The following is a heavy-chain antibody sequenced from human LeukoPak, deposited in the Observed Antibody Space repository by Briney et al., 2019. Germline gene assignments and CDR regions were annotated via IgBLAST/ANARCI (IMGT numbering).Heavy chain of an antibody. Sequence: AGGSLRLSCAASGFTFSSYGMHWVRQAPGKGLEWVAAIWYDGSNKYYADSVKGRFTISRDNSKNTLYLQMNSLRAEDTAVYYCARGAHRRDGYNYYFDYWGQGTLVTVSS. J-gene: IGHJ4*02. D-gene: IGHD5-24*01. V-gene: IGHV3-33*01. CDR1: GFTFSSYG. CDR3: ARGAHRRDGYNYYFDY. CDR2: IWYDGSNK.